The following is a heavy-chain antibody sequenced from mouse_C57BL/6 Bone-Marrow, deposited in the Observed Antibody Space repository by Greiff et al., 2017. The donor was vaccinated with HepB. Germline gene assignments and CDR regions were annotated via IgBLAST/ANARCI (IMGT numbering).Heavy chain of an antibody. J-gene: IGHJ2*01. CDR1: GYTFTSYT. Sequence: QVQLKESGAELARPGASVKMSCKASGYTFTSYTMHWVKQRPGQGLEWIGYINPSSGYTKYNQKFKDKATLTADKSSSTAYMQLSSLTSEDSAVYYCARFTTVGGGDYWGQGTTLTVSS. CDR2: INPSSGYT. D-gene: IGHD1-1*01. CDR3: ARFTTVGGGDY. V-gene: IGHV1-4*01.